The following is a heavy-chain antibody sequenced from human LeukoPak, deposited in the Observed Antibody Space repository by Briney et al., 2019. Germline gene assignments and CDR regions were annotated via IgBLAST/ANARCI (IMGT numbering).Heavy chain of an antibody. V-gene: IGHV3-23*01. CDR3: AKSKGWFGELSPLDY. Sequence: GGSLRLSCAASGFTFSSYAMSWVRQAPGKGPEWVSAISGSGGSTYYADSVKGRFTISRDNSKNTLYLQMNSLRAEDTAVYYCAKSKGWFGELSPLDYWGQGTLVTVSS. CDR1: GFTFSSYA. J-gene: IGHJ4*02. CDR2: ISGSGGST. D-gene: IGHD3-10*01.